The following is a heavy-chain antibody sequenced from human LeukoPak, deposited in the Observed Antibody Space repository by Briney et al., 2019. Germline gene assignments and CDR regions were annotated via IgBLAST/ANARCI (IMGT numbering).Heavy chain of an antibody. V-gene: IGHV3-23*01. Sequence: PGGSLRLSCAASGFTFSSYPMSWVRQAPGKGLEWVSAVSGSGGSTYYADSVKGRFTISRDNSKNTLYLQMNSLRAEDTAVYYCAKSDYGDYSWFDPWGQGTLVTVSS. CDR2: VSGSGGST. D-gene: IGHD4-17*01. CDR3: AKSDYGDYSWFDP. J-gene: IGHJ5*02. CDR1: GFTFSSYP.